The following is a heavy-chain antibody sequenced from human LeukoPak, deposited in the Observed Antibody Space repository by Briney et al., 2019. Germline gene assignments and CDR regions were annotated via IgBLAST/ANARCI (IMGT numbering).Heavy chain of an antibody. CDR2: IYSSGST. V-gene: IGHV4-4*07. CDR3: ARVKASSTSWTFDQ. Sequence: PSETLSLTSSVSGGSTNSYYWSWIRQSGGKGLEWIGRIYSSGSTVYNPSLNSRVTKSIDTSKNQFSLTLKSVTATDTAVYYCARVKASSTSWTFDQWGQGALGTVSS. CDR1: GGSTNSYY. D-gene: IGHD2-2*01. J-gene: IGHJ4*02.